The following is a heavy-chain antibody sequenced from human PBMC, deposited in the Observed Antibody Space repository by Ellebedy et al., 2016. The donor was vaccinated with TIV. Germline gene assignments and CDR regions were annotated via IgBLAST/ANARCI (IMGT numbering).Heavy chain of an antibody. CDR3: ARGGRWAHDY. D-gene: IGHD3-16*01. J-gene: IGHJ4*02. Sequence: GGSLRLSXAASGFTFSSYGMTWVRQAPGKGLEWVASVKEDGSRTEYVDSVKGRFSISRDNAKNSLYLQMNSLRVDDTAMYYCARGGRWAHDYWGQGTLVIVSS. V-gene: IGHV3-7*03. CDR2: VKEDGSRT. CDR1: GFTFSSYG.